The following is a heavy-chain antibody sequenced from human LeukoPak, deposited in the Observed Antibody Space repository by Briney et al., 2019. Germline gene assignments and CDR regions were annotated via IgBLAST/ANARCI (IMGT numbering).Heavy chain of an antibody. J-gene: IGHJ5*02. CDR3: ARSPSRQNWIASLYKWFDP. Sequence: SETLSLTCAVHGPSFSGYFWSWIRQPPGKGLESIGEINHRGDTNYNPSLKSRVTISLDTFNNQFSVRLTSVTAADTAVYYCARSPSRQNWIASLYKWFDPWGQGTLVTAAS. V-gene: IGHV4-34*01. CDR2: INHRGDT. D-gene: IGHD2-2*03. CDR1: GPSFSGYF.